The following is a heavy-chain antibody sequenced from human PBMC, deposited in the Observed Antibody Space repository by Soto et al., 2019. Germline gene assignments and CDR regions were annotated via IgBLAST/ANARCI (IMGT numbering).Heavy chain of an antibody. D-gene: IGHD4-4*01. CDR2: IVVGSGNT. CDR3: AADPTVTLSVVSGMDV. V-gene: IGHV1-58*01. Sequence: SXKVSCKASGFTXSSSAVKLVRQARGQRLEWIGWIVVGSGNTNYAQKFQERVTITSYMSTSKAYMELSSLGSEDTAVYYCAADPTVTLSVVSGMDVWGQGNTVTVS. CDR1: GFTXSSSA. J-gene: IGHJ6*02.